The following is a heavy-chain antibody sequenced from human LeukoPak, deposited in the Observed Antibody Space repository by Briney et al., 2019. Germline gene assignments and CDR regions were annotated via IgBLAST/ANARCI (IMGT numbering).Heavy chain of an antibody. D-gene: IGHD3-22*01. CDR3: AKDAYYYDSSGYPPGDYYYGMDV. J-gene: IGHJ6*02. Sequence: PGGSLRLSCTASGFTFSTYAMHWVRQAPGKGLEWMTVISYDGSNKCYADSVKGRFTISRDNSKNTLYLQMNSLRAEDTAVYYCAKDAYYYDSSGYPPGDYYYGMDVWGQGTTVTVSS. CDR2: ISYDGSNK. V-gene: IGHV3-30*18. CDR1: GFTFSTYA.